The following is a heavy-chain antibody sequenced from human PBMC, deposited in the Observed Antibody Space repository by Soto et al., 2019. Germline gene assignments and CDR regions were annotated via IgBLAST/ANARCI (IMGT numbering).Heavy chain of an antibody. V-gene: IGHV4-39*01. J-gene: IGHJ5*02. Sequence: SETLSLTCTLSGGAISDARFYWGWIRQPPGKGLEWVGSIYYSGTTFCNPSLQSRVTISVDTSKNQFSLNLNSVTAADTALYYCARQKWEQPKWFDPWGQGTLVTVSS. CDR2: IYYSGTT. CDR3: ARQKWEQPKWFDP. D-gene: IGHD1-26*01. CDR1: GGAISDARFY.